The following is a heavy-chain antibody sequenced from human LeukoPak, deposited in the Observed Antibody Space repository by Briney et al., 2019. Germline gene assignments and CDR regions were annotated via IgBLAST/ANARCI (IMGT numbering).Heavy chain of an antibody. J-gene: IGHJ4*02. CDR3: AKRSSDYGISYYFDY. Sequence: PGGSLRLSCAAPGFTFSSYAMSWVRQAPGKGLEWVSAISGSGGSTYYADSVKGRFTISRDNSKNTLYLQMNSLRAEDTAVYYCAKRSSDYGISYYFDYWGQGTLVTVSS. D-gene: IGHD4-17*01. CDR1: GFTFSSYA. CDR2: ISGSGGST. V-gene: IGHV3-23*01.